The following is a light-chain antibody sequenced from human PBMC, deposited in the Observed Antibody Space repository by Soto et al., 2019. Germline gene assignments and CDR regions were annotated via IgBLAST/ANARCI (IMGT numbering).Light chain of an antibody. CDR1: QSVANNY. CDR3: QQYGSSPPIT. V-gene: IGKV3-20*01. CDR2: GAS. J-gene: IGKJ5*01. Sequence: VVMTQSPATLPLSPRERATLSCRDSQSVANNYLAWYQQKPGQAPRLLIFGASSRATGIPDRFSGSGSGTDFTLTISRLEPEDFAVYYCQQYGSSPPITFGQGTRLEIK.